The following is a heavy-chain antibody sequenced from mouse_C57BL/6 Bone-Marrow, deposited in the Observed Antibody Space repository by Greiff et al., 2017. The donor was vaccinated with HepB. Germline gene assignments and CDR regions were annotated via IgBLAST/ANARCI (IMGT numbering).Heavy chain of an antibody. J-gene: IGHJ3*01. Sequence: EVKLQQSGPVLVKPGASVKMSCKASGYTFTDYYMNWVKQSHGKSLEWIGVINPYNGGTSYNQKFKGKATLTVDKSSSTAYMELNSLTSEDSAVYYCARYYGSSLFPYWGQGTLVTVSA. D-gene: IGHD1-1*01. CDR1: GYTFTDYY. V-gene: IGHV1-19*01. CDR2: INPYNGGT. CDR3: ARYYGSSLFPY.